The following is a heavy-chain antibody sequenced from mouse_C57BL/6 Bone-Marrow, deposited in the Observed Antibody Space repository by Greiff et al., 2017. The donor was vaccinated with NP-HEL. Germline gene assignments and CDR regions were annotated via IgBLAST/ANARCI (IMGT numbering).Heavy chain of an antibody. CDR2: ISYDGSN. V-gene: IGHV3-6*01. J-gene: IGHJ2*01. CDR1: GYSITSGYY. CDR3: ARRTYTYGSSYYFDY. Sequence: EVKLPESGPGLVKPSQSLSLTCSVTGYSITSGYYWNWIRQFPGNKLEWMGYISYDGSNNYNPSLKNRISITRDTSKNQFFLKLNSVTTEDTATYYCARRTYTYGSSYYFDYWGQGTTLTVSS. D-gene: IGHD1-1*01.